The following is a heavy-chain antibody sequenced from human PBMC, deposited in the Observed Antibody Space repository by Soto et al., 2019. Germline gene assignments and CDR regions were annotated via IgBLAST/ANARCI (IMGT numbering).Heavy chain of an antibody. CDR1: GYTFTDYG. CDR3: ARDPFQNSGYDKANWFDP. J-gene: IGHJ5*02. Sequence: GASVKVSCKASGYTFTDYGINWVRRAPGQGLEWMGWVTAYNGNTNYAQEFQGRVTMTTDTSTNTAYMELRSLRSDDTAVYYCARDPFQNSGYDKANWFDPWGQGTLVTSPQ. D-gene: IGHD5-12*01. CDR2: VTAYNGNT. V-gene: IGHV1-18*01.